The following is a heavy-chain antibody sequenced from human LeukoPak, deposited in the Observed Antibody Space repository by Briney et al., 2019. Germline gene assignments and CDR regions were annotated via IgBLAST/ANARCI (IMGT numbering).Heavy chain of an antibody. CDR1: GYTFTCYY. Sequence: SVKVSCKASGYTFTCYYMHWVRQAPGQGLEWMGWINPNSGGTNYAQKFQGRVTMTRDKTISTAYMELSGLRCDNTAVYYSTRGMYKQGIVGAIIDYWGQGTLVTVSS. CDR3: TRGMYKQGIVGAIIDY. V-gene: IGHV1-2*02. J-gene: IGHJ4*02. D-gene: IGHD1-26*01. CDR2: INPNSGGT.